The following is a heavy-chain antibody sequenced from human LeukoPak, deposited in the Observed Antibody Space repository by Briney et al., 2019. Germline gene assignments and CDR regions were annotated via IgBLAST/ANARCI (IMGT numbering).Heavy chain of an antibody. CDR3: ARDLRYSSHTLDY. Sequence: SQTLSLTCTVSGGSISSGGYSWSWIRQHPGKGLEWIGYIYYSGSTYYNPSLKSRVTISVDTSKNQFSLKLSSVTAADTAVYYCARDLRYSSHTLDYWGQGTLVTVSS. CDR2: IYYSGST. CDR1: GGSISSGGYS. D-gene: IGHD6-19*01. J-gene: IGHJ4*02. V-gene: IGHV4-31*03.